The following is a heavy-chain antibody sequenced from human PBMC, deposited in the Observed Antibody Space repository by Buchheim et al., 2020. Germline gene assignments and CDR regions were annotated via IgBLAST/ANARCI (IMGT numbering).Heavy chain of an antibody. D-gene: IGHD4-23*01. J-gene: IGHJ4*02. CDR2: ISGSGGST. CDR3: AKYRTTVVTPGAFDY. Sequence: EVQLLESGGGLVQPGGSLRLSCAASGFTFSTYAVTWVRQAPGKGLEWVSAISGSGGSTYYADYVKGRFTISRDNSKNTLYLRMNSLRADDTAVYYCAKYRTTVVTPGAFDYWGQGTL. CDR1: GFTFSTYA. V-gene: IGHV3-23*01.